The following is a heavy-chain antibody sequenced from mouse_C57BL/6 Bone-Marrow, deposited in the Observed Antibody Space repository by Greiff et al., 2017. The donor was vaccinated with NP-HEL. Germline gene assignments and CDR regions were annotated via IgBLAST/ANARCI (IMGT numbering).Heavy chain of an antibody. J-gene: IGHJ3*01. Sequence: EVKLQESGPELVKPGASVKISCKASGYSFTDYNMNWVKQSNGKSLEWIGVINPNYGTTSYNQKFKGKATLTVDQSSSTAYMQLNSLTSEDSAVYYCARWDDGSSLAWFAYWGQGTLVTVSA. V-gene: IGHV1-39*01. CDR2: INPNYGTT. D-gene: IGHD1-1*01. CDR3: ARWDDGSSLAWFAY. CDR1: GYSFTDYN.